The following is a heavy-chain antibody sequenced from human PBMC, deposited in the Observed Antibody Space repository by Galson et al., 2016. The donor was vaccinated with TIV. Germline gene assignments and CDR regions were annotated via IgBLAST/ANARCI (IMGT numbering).Heavy chain of an antibody. V-gene: IGHV3-30*03. CDR3: ARVRGLVWFGESRKEEPYYYNMDV. Sequence: SLRLSCAASGFTFSTYGMHWVRQAPGKGLEWVAVTSYNGGNKYYAASVKGRFTISRDNSKNTLYLQMNSLRAEDTAVYYCARVRGLVWFGESRKEEPYYYNMDVWGQGTTVTVSS. D-gene: IGHD3-10*01. J-gene: IGHJ6*02. CDR2: TSYNGGNK. CDR1: GFTFSTYG.